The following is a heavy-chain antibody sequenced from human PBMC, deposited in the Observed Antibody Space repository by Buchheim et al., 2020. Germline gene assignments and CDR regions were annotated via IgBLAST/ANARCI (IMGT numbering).Heavy chain of an antibody. D-gene: IGHD6-13*01. CDR2: IYASVNT. CDR1: GGSVRNFY. CDR3: ARDASDYYSGWYGFFPH. J-gene: IGHJ1*01. V-gene: IGHV4-4*07. Sequence: QVRLQESGPGLVKPSETLSLTCTVSGGSVRNFYWNWIRQPAGKGLEWIGRIYASVNTNYNPSLKSRVTMSVDTSKNPVSLGVRSVTAADTAVYYCARDASDYYSGWYGFFPHWGQGIL.